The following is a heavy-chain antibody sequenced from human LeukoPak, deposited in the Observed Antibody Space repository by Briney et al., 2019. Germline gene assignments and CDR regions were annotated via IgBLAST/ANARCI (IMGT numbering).Heavy chain of an antibody. CDR2: ISSSSSYI. V-gene: IGHV3-21*01. J-gene: IGHJ6*02. D-gene: IGHD3-16*02. CDR1: GFTFSSYS. Sequence: GGSLRLSCAASGFTFSSYSMNWVRQAPGKGLEWVSSISSSSSYIYYADSVKGLFTISRDNAKNSLYLQMNSLRAEDTAVYYCARVYPGYYYGMDVWGQGTTVTVSS. CDR3: ARVYPGYYYGMDV.